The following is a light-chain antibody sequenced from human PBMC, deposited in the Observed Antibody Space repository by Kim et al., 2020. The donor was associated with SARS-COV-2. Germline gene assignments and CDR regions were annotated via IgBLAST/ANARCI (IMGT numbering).Light chain of an antibody. V-gene: IGKV3-20*01. Sequence: EIVLTQSPGTLSLSPGERATLSCRASQSVSSGYLAWYQQKPGQAPRLLIYGASRRATGIPDRFSGGGSGTDFTLTIGRLEPEDFAVYYCQQYGSSPRYTFGQGTKLEI. CDR1: QSVSSGY. CDR2: GAS. J-gene: IGKJ2*01. CDR3: QQYGSSPRYT.